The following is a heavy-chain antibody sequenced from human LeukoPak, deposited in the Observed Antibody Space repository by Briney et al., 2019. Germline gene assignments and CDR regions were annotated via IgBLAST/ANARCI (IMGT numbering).Heavy chain of an antibody. V-gene: IGHV3-74*01. Sequence: GGSLRLSCAASGFTFSGNWMNWVRQAPGKGLVWVSRINGDGSSTSYADSVKGRFTISRDNARNTLYLQMNSLRAEDTAVYYCAKDPLEQLSTIYFQNWGQGTLVTVSS. CDR2: INGDGSST. D-gene: IGHD6-6*01. CDR3: AKDPLEQLSTIYFQN. J-gene: IGHJ1*01. CDR1: GFTFSGNW.